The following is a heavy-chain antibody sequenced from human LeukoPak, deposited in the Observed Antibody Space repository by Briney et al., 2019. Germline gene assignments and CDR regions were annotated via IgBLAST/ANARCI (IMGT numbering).Heavy chain of an antibody. V-gene: IGHV4-59*01. CDR3: ARVTGCSSTSRSRIRYYYYYMDV. Sequence: SETLSLTCTVSGGSISSYYWSWIRQPPRKGLEWIGYIYYSGSTNYNPSLKSRVTISVDTSKNQFSLKLSSVTAADTAVYYCARVTGCSSTSRSRIRYYYYYMDVWGKGTTVTVSS. D-gene: IGHD2-2*01. J-gene: IGHJ6*03. CDR2: IYYSGST. CDR1: GGSISSYY.